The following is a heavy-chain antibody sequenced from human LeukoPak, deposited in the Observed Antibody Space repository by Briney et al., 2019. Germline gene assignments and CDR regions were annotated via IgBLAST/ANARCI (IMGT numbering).Heavy chain of an antibody. CDR3: AKDFSSSWHQLRNFDY. D-gene: IGHD6-13*01. CDR2: ISWNSGSI. J-gene: IGHJ4*02. Sequence: GGSLRLSCAASGFTFDDYAMHWVRQAPGKGLEWVSGISWNSGSIGYADSVKGRFTISRDNAKISLYLQMNSLRADDTALYYCAKDFSSSWHQLRNFDYWGQGTLVTVSS. V-gene: IGHV3-9*01. CDR1: GFTFDDYA.